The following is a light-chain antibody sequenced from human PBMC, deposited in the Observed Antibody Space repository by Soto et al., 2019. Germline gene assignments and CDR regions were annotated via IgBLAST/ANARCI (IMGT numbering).Light chain of an antibody. V-gene: IGKV3-15*01. CDR3: QQYNGWPLT. CDR2: GAS. Sequence: EIVMTQSPATLSVSPGVRATLSCRPRQSVTSNLAWYQQKPGQAPRLVIYGASTRATGTPARFSGSGSGTEFTLTISSLQSEDFALYYCQQYNGWPLTFGGGTKVEIK. CDR1: QSVTSN. J-gene: IGKJ4*01.